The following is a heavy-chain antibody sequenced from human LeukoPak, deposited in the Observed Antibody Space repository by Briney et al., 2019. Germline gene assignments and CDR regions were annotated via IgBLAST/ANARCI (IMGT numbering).Heavy chain of an antibody. CDR2: IKQDGSQK. CDR3: AKKGPPRCSGGSCYSPVDY. Sequence: GGSLRLFCAASGFTFSRNWMSWVRQAPGKGPEWVANIKQDGSQKYYVDSVKGRFTISRDNSKNSLYLQMNSLRTEDTALYYCAKKGPPRCSGGSCYSPVDYWGQGTLVTVSS. V-gene: IGHV3-7*05. CDR1: GFTFSRNW. J-gene: IGHJ4*02. D-gene: IGHD2-15*01.